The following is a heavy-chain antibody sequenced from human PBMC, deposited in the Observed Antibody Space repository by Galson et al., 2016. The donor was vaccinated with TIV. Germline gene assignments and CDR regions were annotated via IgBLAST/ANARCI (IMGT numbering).Heavy chain of an antibody. J-gene: IGHJ3*02. V-gene: IGHV2-5*02. CDR2: IYWDDDK. Sequence: PALVKPTQTLTLTCTFSGFSLSTSGVGVGWIRQPPGKALEWLALIYWDDDKRYSPSLKSRLTITKDTSKNQVVLTMTNMDPVDTGTYYCAHRRTIYSDYRDAFDIWGQGTMVTVSS. CDR3: AHRRTIYSDYRDAFDI. CDR1: GFSLSTSGVG. D-gene: IGHD5-12*01.